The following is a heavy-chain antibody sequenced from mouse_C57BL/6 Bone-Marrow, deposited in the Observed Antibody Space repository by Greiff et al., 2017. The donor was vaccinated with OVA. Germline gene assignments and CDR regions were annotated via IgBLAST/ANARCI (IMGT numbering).Heavy chain of an antibody. Sequence: VKLQESGPGLVQPSQSLSIPCTVSGFSLTSYGVHWVRQSPGKGLEWLGVIWSGGSTDYNAAFISRLSISKDNSKSQVFFKMNSLQADDTAIYYCARTPHYYGSSYDYAMDYWGQGTSVTVSS. D-gene: IGHD1-1*01. V-gene: IGHV2-2*01. J-gene: IGHJ4*01. CDR3: ARTPHYYGSSYDYAMDY. CDR2: IWSGGST. CDR1: GFSLTSYG.